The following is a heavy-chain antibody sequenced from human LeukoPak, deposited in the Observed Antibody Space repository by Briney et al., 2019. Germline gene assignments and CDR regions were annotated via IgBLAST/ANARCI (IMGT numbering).Heavy chain of an antibody. D-gene: IGHD1-26*01. V-gene: IGHV1-18*04. J-gene: IGHJ4*02. CDR1: GYTFTGYY. CDR2: ISAYNGNT. Sequence: ASVKVSCKASGYTFTGYYMHWVRQAPGQGLEWMGWISAYNGNTNYAQKLQGRITMTTDTSTTTVYMELRSLRSDDTAMYYCARGGASGPQGFDYWGQGTLVTVSS. CDR3: ARGGASGPQGFDY.